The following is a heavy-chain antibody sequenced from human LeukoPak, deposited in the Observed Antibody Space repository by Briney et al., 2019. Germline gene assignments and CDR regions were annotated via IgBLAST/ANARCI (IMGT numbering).Heavy chain of an antibody. CDR2: ISAYNGHT. D-gene: IGHD3-10*01. J-gene: IGHJ4*02. Sequence: ASVKVSCKASGNTFKNYGINWVRQAPGHGLEWMGWISAYNGHTNYAQKVQGRVSMTIDTSTSTAYMELRSLRSDDTAVYYCARGRRYYYGSETYYPIFDHWGQGTQVTVSS. V-gene: IGHV1-18*01. CDR3: ARGRRYYYGSETYYPIFDH. CDR1: GNTFKNYG.